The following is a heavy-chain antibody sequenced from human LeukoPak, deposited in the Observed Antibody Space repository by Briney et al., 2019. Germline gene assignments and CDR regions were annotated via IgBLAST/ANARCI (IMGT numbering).Heavy chain of an antibody. Sequence: ASVKVSCKVSGYTLTELSMHWVRQAPGKGLEWMGGFDPEDGETIYAQKFQGRVTMTRDTSTSTVYMELSSLRSEDTAVYYCARERLWFGELLEADPWGQGTLVTVSS. V-gene: IGHV1-24*01. J-gene: IGHJ5*02. CDR1: GYTLTELS. CDR2: FDPEDGET. CDR3: ARERLWFGELLEADP. D-gene: IGHD3-10*01.